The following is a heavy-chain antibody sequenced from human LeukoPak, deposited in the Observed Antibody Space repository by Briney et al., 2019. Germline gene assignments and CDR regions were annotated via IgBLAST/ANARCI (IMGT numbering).Heavy chain of an antibody. CDR2: IYYSGST. D-gene: IGHD6-13*01. V-gene: IGHV4-31*03. Sequence: SQTLSLTCTVSGGSISSGGYYWSWIRQHPGKGLEWIGYIYYSGSTYYNPSLESRVTISVDTSKNQFSLKLGSVTAADTAVYYCAAGIAAAVPFGYWGQGTLVTVSS. CDR3: AAGIAAAVPFGY. CDR1: GGSISSGGYY. J-gene: IGHJ4*02.